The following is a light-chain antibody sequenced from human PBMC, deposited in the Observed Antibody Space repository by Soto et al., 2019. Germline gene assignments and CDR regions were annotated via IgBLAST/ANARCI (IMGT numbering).Light chain of an antibody. CDR3: QQYDTSPT. Sequence: IVLTHSPGTLSFSQGQRSTLSCTASHSLSSKSLVWYQQKSGQTPRVLIYDASSRATGIPDRFSGSGSGTDFTLTISRLEPEDSAVYSCQQYDTSPTFGQGTKV. J-gene: IGKJ1*01. V-gene: IGKV3-20*01. CDR1: HSLSSKS. CDR2: DAS.